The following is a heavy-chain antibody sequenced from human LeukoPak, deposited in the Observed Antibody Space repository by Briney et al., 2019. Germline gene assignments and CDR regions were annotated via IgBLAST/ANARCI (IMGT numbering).Heavy chain of an antibody. D-gene: IGHD6-13*01. V-gene: IGHV3-23*01. CDR2: ISGSGGST. CDR3: AKASGSSGLPDY. Sequence: GGSLRLSCAASGFTLRSYAMSWVRQAPGKGPEWVSAISGSGGSTYYADSVKGRFTISRDNSKNTLYLQMNSLRAEDTAVYYCAKASGSSGLPDYWGQGSLVTVSS. CDR1: GFTLRSYA. J-gene: IGHJ4*02.